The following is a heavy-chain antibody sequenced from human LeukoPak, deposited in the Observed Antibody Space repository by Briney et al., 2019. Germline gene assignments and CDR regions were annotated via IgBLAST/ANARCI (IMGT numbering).Heavy chain of an antibody. CDR2: IRYDGSNK. J-gene: IGHJ5*02. CDR1: GFTFSSYG. V-gene: IGHV3-30*02. D-gene: IGHD3-9*01. Sequence: GGSLRLSCAASGFTFSSYGMHWVRQAPGKGLEWVAFIRYDGSNKYYADSVKGRFTISRDNSKNTLYLQMNSLRVEDTAVYYCAKEGLRNFDWYRAPTVIDPWGQGTLVTISS. CDR3: AKEGLRNFDWYRAPTVIDP.